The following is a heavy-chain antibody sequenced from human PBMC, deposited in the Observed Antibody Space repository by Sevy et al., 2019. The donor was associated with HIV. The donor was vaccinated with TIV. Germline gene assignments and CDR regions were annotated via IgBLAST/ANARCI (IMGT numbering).Heavy chain of an antibody. CDR1: GGSISSYY. V-gene: IGHV4-59*01. CDR2: IYYSEST. J-gene: IGHJ6*03. Sequence: SETLSLTCTVSGGSISSYYWSWIRQPPGKGLEWIGYIYYSESTNYNPSLKSRVTISVDTSKNQFSLTLSSVTAADTAVYYCARGRGQQLIPPYYYYYYMDVWGKGTTVTVSS. D-gene: IGHD6-13*01. CDR3: ARGRGQQLIPPYYYYYYMDV.